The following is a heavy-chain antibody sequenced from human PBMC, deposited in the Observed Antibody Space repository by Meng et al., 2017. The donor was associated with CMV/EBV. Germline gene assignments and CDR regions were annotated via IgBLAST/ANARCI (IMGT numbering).Heavy chain of an antibody. D-gene: IGHD3-3*01. Sequence: QVTLHDSGPGLVKPSQTLSLTCTVSGGSIRSGDYYWSWIRQPPGKGLEWIGYIYYSGSTYYNPSLKSRVTISVDTSKNQFSLKLSSVTAADTAVYYCARDNRRGGVDYWGQGTLVTVSS. CDR2: IYYSGST. CDR1: GGSIRSGDYY. CDR3: ARDNRRGGVDY. J-gene: IGHJ4*02. V-gene: IGHV4-30-4*08.